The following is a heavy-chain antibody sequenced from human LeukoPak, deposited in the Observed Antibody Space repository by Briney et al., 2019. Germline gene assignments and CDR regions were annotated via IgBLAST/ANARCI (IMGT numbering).Heavy chain of an antibody. CDR2: ISGSGGST. CDR3: AKVLNPLLRYYFDY. CDR1: GFTFSSYA. Sequence: GGSLRLSCAASGFTFSSYAMSWVRQAPGKGLGWVSAISGSGGSTYYADSVKGRFTISRDNSKNTLYLRMNSLRAEDTAVYYCAKVLNPLLRYYFDYWGQGTLVTVSS. J-gene: IGHJ4*02. D-gene: IGHD2-2*02. V-gene: IGHV3-23*01.